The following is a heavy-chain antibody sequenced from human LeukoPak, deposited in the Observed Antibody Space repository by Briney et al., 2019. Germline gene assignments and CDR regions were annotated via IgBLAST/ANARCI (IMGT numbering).Heavy chain of an antibody. Sequence: GGSLRLSCSASGFTFSSYAMHWVRQAPGKGLEYVSGVTSNGGGTDYADAVKGRFTISRDNSKNTLYLQMSSLRVEDTAVYYCARDQVPDTHTSRSGYGYYYALDVWGQGTTVTVSS. J-gene: IGHJ6*02. CDR3: ARDQVPDTHTSRSGYGYYYALDV. V-gene: IGHV3-64D*09. D-gene: IGHD5-12*01. CDR1: GFTFSSYA. CDR2: VTSNGGGT.